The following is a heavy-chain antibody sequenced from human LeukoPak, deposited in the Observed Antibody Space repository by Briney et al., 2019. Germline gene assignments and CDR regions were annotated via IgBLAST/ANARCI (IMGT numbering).Heavy chain of an antibody. CDR2: ISAYNGNT. CDR1: GYTFTDYY. Sequence: ASVKVSCTASGYTFTDYYIHWVRQAPGQGLEWMGWISAYNGNTNYAQKLQGRVTMTTDTSTSTAYMELRSLRSDDTAVYYCAALARGGFDYWGQGTLVTVSS. J-gene: IGHJ4*02. V-gene: IGHV1-18*04. CDR3: AALARGGFDY. D-gene: IGHD3-16*01.